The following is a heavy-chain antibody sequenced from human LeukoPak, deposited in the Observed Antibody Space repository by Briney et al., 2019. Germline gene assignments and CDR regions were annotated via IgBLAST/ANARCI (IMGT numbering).Heavy chain of an antibody. CDR2: IYYSGST. CDR1: GGSFSSSSYY. Sequence: SETLSLTCTVSGGSFSSSSYYWGWIRQPPGKGLEWIGSIYYSGSTYYNPSLKSRVTISVDTSKNQFSLKVSSVTAADTAVYYCARARWQQPDGYWGQGTLVTVSS. D-gene: IGHD6-13*01. CDR3: ARARWQQPDGY. J-gene: IGHJ4*02. V-gene: IGHV4-39*01.